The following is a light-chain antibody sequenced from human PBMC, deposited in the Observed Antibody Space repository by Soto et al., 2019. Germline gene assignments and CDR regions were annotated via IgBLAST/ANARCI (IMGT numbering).Light chain of an antibody. Sequence: EIVMTQSPVALSVSPGERATLSCRASQAIRSDLAWYQQKPGQAPRLLISDVSTRATGIPARFNGSGSGTEFTLAISSLQFEDFAVYYCHQRSNWSYTFGQGTKVDIK. V-gene: IGKV3-15*01. CDR2: DVS. CDR3: HQRSNWSYT. CDR1: QAIRSD. J-gene: IGKJ2*01.